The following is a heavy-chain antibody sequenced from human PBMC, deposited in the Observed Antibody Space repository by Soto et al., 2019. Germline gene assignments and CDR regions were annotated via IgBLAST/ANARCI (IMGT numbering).Heavy chain of an antibody. Sequence: SESLSLTCTVSGGFYWSWVRQSPGKGLEWIGEISQTETTAYSPSLKSRVSISADTSKKQFSLTLTSVTAADTAVYYCVHSPNVAVDHWGHGTLVTVSS. V-gene: IGHV4-34*01. J-gene: IGHJ4*01. D-gene: IGHD2-15*01. CDR1: GGFY. CDR2: ISQTETT. CDR3: VHSPNVAVDH.